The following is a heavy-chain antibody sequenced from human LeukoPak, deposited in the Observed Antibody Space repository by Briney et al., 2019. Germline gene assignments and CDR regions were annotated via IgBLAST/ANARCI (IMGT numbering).Heavy chain of an antibody. CDR2: IYSGGST. CDR3: AREGYDSSGYFFDY. V-gene: IGHV3-53*01. D-gene: IGHD3-22*01. CDR1: GFTFSSNY. Sequence: GGSVRLSCAASGFTFSSNYMSWVRQAPGKGLEWVAVIYSGGSTYYADSVKRRFTISRDNSKNTLYLQMNSLRAEDTAVYYCAREGYDSSGYFFDYSGQGTLVTVSS. J-gene: IGHJ4*02.